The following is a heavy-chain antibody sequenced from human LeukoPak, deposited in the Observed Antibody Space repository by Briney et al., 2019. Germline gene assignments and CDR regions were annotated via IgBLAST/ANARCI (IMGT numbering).Heavy chain of an antibody. Sequence: ASVKVSCTAPGYTFSGSFMHWVRQAPGQGLEWMGWIKPNSAGTRYAQKFQGRVTITRDTSASTAYMELSSLRSEDTAVYYCARVYSGSFHSDYWGQGTLVTVSS. CDR1: GYTFSGSF. V-gene: IGHV1-2*02. CDR2: IKPNSAGT. CDR3: ARVYSGSFHSDY. J-gene: IGHJ4*02. D-gene: IGHD1-26*01.